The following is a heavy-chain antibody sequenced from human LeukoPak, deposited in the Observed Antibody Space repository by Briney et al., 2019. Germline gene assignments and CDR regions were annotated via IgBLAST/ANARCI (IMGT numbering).Heavy chain of an antibody. CDR3: AKARGIAVAGSQGADAFDI. Sequence: GGSLRLSCAASGFTFDDYAMHWVRQAPGKGLEWVSGISWNSGSIGYADSVKGRFTISRDNAKNSLYLQMNSLRAEDMALYYCAKARGIAVAGSQGADAFDIWGQGTMVTVSS. V-gene: IGHV3-9*03. J-gene: IGHJ3*02. CDR1: GFTFDDYA. D-gene: IGHD6-19*01. CDR2: ISWNSGSI.